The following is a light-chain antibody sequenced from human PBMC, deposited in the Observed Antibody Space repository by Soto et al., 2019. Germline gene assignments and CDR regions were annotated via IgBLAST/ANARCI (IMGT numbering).Light chain of an antibody. CDR1: QSVSSAL. CDR3: QQYESSPLT. J-gene: IGKJ4*01. V-gene: IGKV3-20*01. Sequence: EIVLTQSPDTLSLSPGERATLSCRASQSVSSALLAWYQQKPGQAPRLLIYRASTRTTGIPDRFTGSGSGTYFTITISRLEPEDFAVYYCQQYESSPLTFGGGTKVEIK. CDR2: RAS.